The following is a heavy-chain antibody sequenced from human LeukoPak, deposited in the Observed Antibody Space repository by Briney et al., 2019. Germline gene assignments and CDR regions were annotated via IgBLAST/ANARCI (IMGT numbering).Heavy chain of an antibody. V-gene: IGHV3-33*08. J-gene: IGHJ4*02. CDR1: GFTFSSYS. Sequence: PGGSLRLSCAASGFTFSSYSVHWVRQAPGKGLEWVAVIWYDGSNKYYADSVKGRFTISRDNSKNTLYLQMNSLRAEDTAVYYCARDGIVVVPAAISISGNYFDYWGQGTLVTVSS. CDR2: IWYDGSNK. CDR3: ARDGIVVVPAAISISGNYFDY. D-gene: IGHD2-2*02.